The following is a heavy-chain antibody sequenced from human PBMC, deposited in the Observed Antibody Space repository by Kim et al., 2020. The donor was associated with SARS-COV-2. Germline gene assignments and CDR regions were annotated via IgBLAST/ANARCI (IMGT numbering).Heavy chain of an antibody. CDR1: GFTFSDHY. D-gene: IGHD5-18*01. CDR3: ARAAGYSYGH. V-gene: IGHV3-72*01. CDR2: TRNKANSYTT. J-gene: IGHJ4*02. Sequence: GGSLRLSCAASGFTFSDHYMDWVRQAPGKGLAWVGRTRNKANSYTTEYAASVKGRFTISRDDSKNSLYLQMNSLKTEDTAVYYCARAAGYSYGHWGQGTLVTVSS.